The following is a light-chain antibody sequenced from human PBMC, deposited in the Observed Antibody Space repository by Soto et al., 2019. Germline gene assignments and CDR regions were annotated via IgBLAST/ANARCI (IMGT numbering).Light chain of an antibody. V-gene: IGKV1-16*02. CDR1: QDIRNF. J-gene: IGKJ4*01. CDR3: QQYNSYPLT. CDR2: GAS. Sequence: DIQMTQSPSSLSASVGDRVTITCRASQDIRNFLAWFQQKPGKAPKSLIYGASSLQSGVPSKFSGSGFGTDFSLTISSLQPEDFATYYCQQYNSYPLTFGGGTKVDIK.